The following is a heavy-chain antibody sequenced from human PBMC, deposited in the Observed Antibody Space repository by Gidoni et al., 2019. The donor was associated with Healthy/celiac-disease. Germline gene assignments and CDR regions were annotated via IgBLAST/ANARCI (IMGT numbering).Heavy chain of an antibody. CDR3: ARLLGYCSSTSCLRAGMDV. CDR1: GFTFSSYS. D-gene: IGHD2-2*01. Sequence: EVQLVESGGGLVKPGGSLRLSCAAYGFTFSSYSMNWVRQAPGKGLEWVSSISSSSSYIYYADSVKGRFTISRDNAKNSLYLQMNSLSAEDTAVYYCARLLGYCSSTSCLRAGMDVWGQGTTVTVSS. J-gene: IGHJ6*02. CDR2: ISSSSSYI. V-gene: IGHV3-21*01.